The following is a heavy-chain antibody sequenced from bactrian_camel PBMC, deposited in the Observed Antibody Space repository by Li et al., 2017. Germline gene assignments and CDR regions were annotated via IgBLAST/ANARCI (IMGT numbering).Heavy chain of an antibody. Sequence: VQLVESGGGSVQAGGSLTLSCAYSGYTYRSYCMGWFRQAPGKEREAVALIYSEDRRSYYLDSVKGRFTISRDNAKNTVFLQMNSLKSEDTAIYYCAAPIGEGWVGEFKFWGQGTQVTVS. CDR1: GYTYRSYC. J-gene: IGHJ4*01. D-gene: IGHD5*01. V-gene: IGHV3S1*01. CDR3: AAPIGEGWVGEFKF. CDR2: IYSEDRRS.